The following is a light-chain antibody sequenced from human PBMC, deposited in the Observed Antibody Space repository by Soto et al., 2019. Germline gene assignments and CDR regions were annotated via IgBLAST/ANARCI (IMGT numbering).Light chain of an antibody. CDR1: HGIRNF. CDR3: LQHDTYPFT. CDR2: AAS. V-gene: IGKV1-17*01. J-gene: IGKJ2*01. Sequence: DIQMTQSPSSLSASAGDRVTITCRASHGIRNFLGWYQQKPGKAPKRLIHAASSVESGVPSRFSGSGSGTEFTLTISSLQPEDFATYYCLQHDTYPFTFGQGTKVEIK.